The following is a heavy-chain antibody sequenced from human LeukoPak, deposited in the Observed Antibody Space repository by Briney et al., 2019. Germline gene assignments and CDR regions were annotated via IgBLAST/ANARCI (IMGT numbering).Heavy chain of an antibody. CDR3: ARFAAGGSYYYYMDV. Sequence: GGSLRLSCAASGFTFSSYAMSWVRQAPGKGLEWVSAISGSGGSTYYADSVKGRFTIPRDNAKNSLYLQMNSLRADDTAVYYCARFAAGGSYYYYMDVWGKGTTVTVSS. J-gene: IGHJ6*03. CDR1: GFTFSSYA. V-gene: IGHV3-23*01. CDR2: ISGSGGST. D-gene: IGHD3-10*01.